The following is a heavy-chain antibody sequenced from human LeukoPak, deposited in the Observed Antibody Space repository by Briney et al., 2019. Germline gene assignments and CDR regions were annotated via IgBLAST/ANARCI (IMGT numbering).Heavy chain of an antibody. V-gene: IGHV1-69*13. CDR1: GGTFSSYA. CDR2: IIPIFGTA. J-gene: IGHJ6*02. Sequence: ASVKVSCKASGGTFSSYAISWVRQAPGQGLEWMAGIIPIFGTANYAQKFQGRVTITADESTSTAYMELSSPRSEDTAVYYCGLPQRDGYNYDHYYYYGMDVWGQGTTVTVSS. CDR3: GLPQRDGYNYDHYYYYGMDV. D-gene: IGHD5-24*01.